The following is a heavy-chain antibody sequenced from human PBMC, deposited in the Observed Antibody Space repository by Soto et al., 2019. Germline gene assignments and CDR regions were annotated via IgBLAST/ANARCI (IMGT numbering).Heavy chain of an antibody. Sequence: SEAVSLTYTVYSGAISRYYWSWIRQPPGKGLECIGYIYYSGSTNYNPSLNSRVTISVDTSEDQFSLKLSSVTAADTAVYYCASPAIQNLKYYYDSSAQEYHFDYWGQGTLVTVSS. CDR3: ASPAIQNLKYYYDSSAQEYHFDY. J-gene: IGHJ4*02. V-gene: IGHV4-59*08. CDR1: SGAISRYY. CDR2: IYYSGST. D-gene: IGHD3-22*01.